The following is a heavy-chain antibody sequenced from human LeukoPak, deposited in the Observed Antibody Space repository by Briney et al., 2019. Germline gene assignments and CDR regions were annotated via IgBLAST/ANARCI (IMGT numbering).Heavy chain of an antibody. CDR1: GYTFTGYA. D-gene: IGHD3-16*01. CDR3: ARVDLYYDSGYTQAANDY. V-gene: IGHV1-18*01. J-gene: IGHJ4*02. Sequence: GASVKVSCKASGYTFTGYAISWVRQAPGQGLEWMGWVSAYNGATNYAQSFQDRVTMTTDTPTTTAYMELRSLRSDDTAVYYCARVDLYYDSGYTQAANDYWGQGTLVTVSS. CDR2: VSAYNGAT.